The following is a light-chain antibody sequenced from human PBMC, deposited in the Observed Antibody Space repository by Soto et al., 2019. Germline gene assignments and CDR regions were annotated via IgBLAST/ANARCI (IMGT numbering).Light chain of an antibody. CDR3: SSSTSSSYYV. CDR1: SSDVGDYNY. J-gene: IGLJ1*01. Sequence: QSALTQPASVSGSPGQSITTSCTGTSSDVGDYNYVSWYQQHPGKAPKLMIYDVSNRPSGVSSRFSGSKSGNTASLTISGLQAEDEADYYCSSSTSSSYYVFGTGTKLTVL. V-gene: IGLV2-14*01. CDR2: DVS.